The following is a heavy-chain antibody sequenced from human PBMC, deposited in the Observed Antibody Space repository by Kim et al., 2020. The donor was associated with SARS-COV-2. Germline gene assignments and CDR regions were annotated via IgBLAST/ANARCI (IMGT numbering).Heavy chain of an antibody. D-gene: IGHD3-10*01. CDR3: AKGDYYGSGRNFDY. V-gene: IGHV3-23*01. Sequence: ADSVNGRLTISRDKSKNTLYLQMNSLRAEDTAVYYCAKGDYYGSGRNFDYWGQGTLVTVSS. J-gene: IGHJ4*02.